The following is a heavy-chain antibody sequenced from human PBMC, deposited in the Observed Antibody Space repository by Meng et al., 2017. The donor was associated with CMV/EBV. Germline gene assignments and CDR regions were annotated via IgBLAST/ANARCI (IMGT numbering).Heavy chain of an antibody. CDR1: GGSISSGDYY. D-gene: IGHD1-14*01. V-gene: IGHV4-30-4*08. CDR3: ARVTSRVAGAFDY. J-gene: IGHJ4*02. Sequence: QCQLPGPALVKPPQPLFPTYTVSGGSISSGDYYWSWLRQPPGKGLEWIGYIYYSGSTYYNPSLKSRVTISVDTSKNQFSLKLSSVTAADTAVYYCARVTSRVAGAFDYWGQGTLVTVSS. CDR2: IYYSGST.